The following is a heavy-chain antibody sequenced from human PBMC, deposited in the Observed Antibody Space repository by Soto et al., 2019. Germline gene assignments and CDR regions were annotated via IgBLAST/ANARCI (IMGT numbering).Heavy chain of an antibody. J-gene: IGHJ6*02. CDR1: GFTFSNAW. V-gene: IGHV3-15*01. CDR3: TTLEYYDFWSGYSSSGYGMDV. D-gene: IGHD3-3*01. Sequence: LRLSCAASGFTFSNAWMSWVRQAPGKGLEWVGRIKSKTDGGTTDYAAPVKGRFTISRDDSKNTLYLQMNSLKTEDTAVYYCTTLEYYDFWSGYSSSGYGMDVWGQGTTVTVSS. CDR2: IKSKTDGGTT.